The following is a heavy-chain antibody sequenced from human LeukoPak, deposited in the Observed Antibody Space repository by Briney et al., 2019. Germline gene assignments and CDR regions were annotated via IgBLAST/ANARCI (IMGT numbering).Heavy chain of an antibody. CDR2: VSSGGSTT. D-gene: IGHD6-13*01. V-gene: IGHV3-48*03. Sequence: GGSLRLSCAASGVTFSSYDTKWVRQAPRKGLERVSYVSSGGSTTYYADSAKGRFTLSRDNAKNSLSLQKNSVRAEATAVYFCARVQRPSSIEGYYCGMDVWGEGATVSDCS. CDR1: GVTFSSYD. CDR3: ARVQRPSSIEGYYCGMDV. J-gene: IGHJ6*04.